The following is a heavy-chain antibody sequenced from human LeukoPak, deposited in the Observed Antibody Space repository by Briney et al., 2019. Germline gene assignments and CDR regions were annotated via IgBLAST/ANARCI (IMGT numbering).Heavy chain of an antibody. V-gene: IGHV4-31*03. J-gene: IGHJ4*02. CDR3: ASGYYDILTGQPPGY. CDR2: IYYSGST. CDR1: GGSISSGGYY. Sequence: SSETLSLTCTVSGGSISSGGYYWSWIRQHPGKGLEWIGYIYYSGSTYYNPSLKSRVTISVDTSKNQFSLKLSSVTAADTAVYYCASGYYDILTGQPPGYWGQGTLVTVSS. D-gene: IGHD3-9*01.